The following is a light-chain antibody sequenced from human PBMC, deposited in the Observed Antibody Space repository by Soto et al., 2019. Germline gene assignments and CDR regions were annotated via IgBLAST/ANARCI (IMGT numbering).Light chain of an antibody. CDR3: ATWDDSLDGWV. CDR1: SSNIGSNA. Sequence: QSVLTQPPSASGTPGQRVTVSCSGSSSNIGSNAVNWYQHFPGTAPKLLIYNNYQRPSGVPDRFSGSRSGTSVSLAISGLQSDDEADYYCATWDDSLDGWVFGGGTKLTVL. CDR2: NNY. J-gene: IGLJ3*02. V-gene: IGLV1-44*01.